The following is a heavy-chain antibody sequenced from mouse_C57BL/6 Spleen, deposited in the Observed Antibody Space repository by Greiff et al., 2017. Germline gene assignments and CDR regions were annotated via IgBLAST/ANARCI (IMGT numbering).Heavy chain of an antibody. J-gene: IGHJ4*01. D-gene: IGHD4-1*02. CDR3: ASQLGRGAMDY. CDR2: IYPRSGNT. V-gene: IGHV1-81*01. Sequence: QVQLQQSGAELARPGASVKLSCKASGYTFTSYGISWVKQRTGQGLEWIGEIYPRSGNTYYNEKFKGKATLTADKSSSTAYMELRSLTSEDSAVYFCASQLGRGAMDYWGQGTSVTVSS. CDR1: GYTFTSYG.